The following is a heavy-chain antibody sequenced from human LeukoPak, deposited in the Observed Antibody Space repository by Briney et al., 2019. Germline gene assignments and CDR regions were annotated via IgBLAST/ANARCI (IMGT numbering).Heavy chain of an antibody. Sequence: ASVKVSCKASGGTFSSYAISWVRQAPGQGLEWMGRINPNSGGTNYAQKFQGSVTMTRDTSISTAYMELSRLRSDDTAVYYCARSLYLGIAAAGPYNWFDPWGQGTLVTVSS. D-gene: IGHD6-13*01. J-gene: IGHJ5*02. CDR2: INPNSGGT. CDR1: GGTFSSYA. V-gene: IGHV1-2*06. CDR3: ARSLYLGIAAAGPYNWFDP.